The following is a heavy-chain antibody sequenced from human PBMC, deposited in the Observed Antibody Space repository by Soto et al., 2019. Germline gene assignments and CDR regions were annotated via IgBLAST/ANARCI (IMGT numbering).Heavy chain of an antibody. CDR1: GGSVTGDSW. Sequence: QVQLQESGPGLVKPSGTLSLTCVVSGGSVTGDSWWSWVRQSPGKGLEWIGEIFRSGTTNYNPSLKSRVTISIDKPKNQFSLKLTSATAADTAVYYCASGGEYPWHTWGQGTLVTVSS. J-gene: IGHJ5*02. CDR2: IFRSGTT. CDR3: ASGGEYPWHT. D-gene: IGHD4-17*01. V-gene: IGHV4-4*02.